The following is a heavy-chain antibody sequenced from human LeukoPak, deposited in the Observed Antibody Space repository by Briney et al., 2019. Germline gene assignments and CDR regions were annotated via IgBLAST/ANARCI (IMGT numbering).Heavy chain of an antibody. CDR2: IHYSGST. CDR1: GGSISSSAYH. V-gene: IGHV4-39*01. Sequence: SEALSLTCTVSGGSISSSAYHWGWIRQPPGKGLEWIGSIHYSGSTYYNPSLKSRVTISVDTSKNQFSLKLSSVTAADTAVYYCARLWSTDCRGGSCPHQPNYWGQGTLVTVSS. D-gene: IGHD2-15*01. J-gene: IGHJ4*02. CDR3: ARLWSTDCRGGSCPHQPNY.